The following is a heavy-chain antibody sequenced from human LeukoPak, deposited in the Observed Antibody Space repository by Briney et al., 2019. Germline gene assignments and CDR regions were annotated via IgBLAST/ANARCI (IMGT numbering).Heavy chain of an antibody. Sequence: SETLSLTCTVSGGSISSYYWSWIRQPAGKGLEWIGRIYTSGSTNYNPSLKSRVTMSVDTSKNQFSLKLSSVTAADTAVYYCARAPHIVGANAEGNWFDPWGQGTLVTVSS. CDR2: IYTSGST. D-gene: IGHD1-26*01. J-gene: IGHJ5*02. CDR3: ARAPHIVGANAEGNWFDP. CDR1: GGSISSYY. V-gene: IGHV4-4*07.